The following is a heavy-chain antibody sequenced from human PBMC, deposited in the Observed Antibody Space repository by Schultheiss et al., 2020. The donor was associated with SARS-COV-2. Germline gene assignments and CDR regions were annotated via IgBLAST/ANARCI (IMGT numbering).Heavy chain of an antibody. CDR2: INSDGSST. Sequence: GGSLRLSCAASGFTFSSYSMNWVRQAPGKGLVWVSRINSDGSSTSYADSVKGRFTISRDNAKNTLYLQMNSLRAEDTAVYYCARVDGGGSCYPTWGQGTLVTVSS. J-gene: IGHJ5*02. V-gene: IGHV3-74*01. CDR1: GFTFSSYS. CDR3: ARVDGGGSCYPT. D-gene: IGHD2-15*01.